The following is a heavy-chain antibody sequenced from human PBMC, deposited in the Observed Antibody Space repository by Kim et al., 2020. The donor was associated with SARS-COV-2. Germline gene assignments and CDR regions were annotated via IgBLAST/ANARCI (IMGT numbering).Heavy chain of an antibody. Sequence: GESLKISCKGSGYSFTSYWIGWVRQMPGKGLEWMGIIYPGDSDTRYSPSFQGQVTISADKSISTAYLQWSSLKASDTAMYYCARQPEGGLGSGRVSAFDYWGQGTLVTVSS. CDR1: GYSFTSYW. J-gene: IGHJ4*02. CDR3: ARQPEGGLGSGRVSAFDY. CDR2: IYPGDSDT. V-gene: IGHV5-51*01. D-gene: IGHD6-19*01.